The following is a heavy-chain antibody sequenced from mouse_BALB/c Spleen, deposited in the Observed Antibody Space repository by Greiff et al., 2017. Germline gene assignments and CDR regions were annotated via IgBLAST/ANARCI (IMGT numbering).Heavy chain of an antibody. CDR2: IDPENGDT. CDR1: GFNIKDYY. V-gene: IGHV14-4*02. CDR3: NEGDY. J-gene: IGHJ4*01. Sequence: VHVKQSGAELVRSGASVKLSCTASGFNIKDYYMHWVKQRPEQGLEWIGWIDPENGDTEYAPKFQGKATMTADTSSNTAYLQLSSLTSEDTAVYYCNEGDYWGQGTSVTVSS.